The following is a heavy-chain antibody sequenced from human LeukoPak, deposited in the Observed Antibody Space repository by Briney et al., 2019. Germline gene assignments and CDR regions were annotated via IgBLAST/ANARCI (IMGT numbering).Heavy chain of an antibody. Sequence: GGSLRLSCAASGFTFNKYSFHWVRQAPGKGLEWVAVISDDGNNKYYVDSVKGRFTISRDNSKNTLYLQMNGLRTEDTAMYFCARSYRYSGWKYFDYGGQGTLVTVSS. D-gene: IGHD5-12*01. V-gene: IGHV3-30-3*01. CDR1: GFTFNKYS. CDR2: ISDDGNNK. CDR3: ARSYRYSGWKYFDY. J-gene: IGHJ4*02.